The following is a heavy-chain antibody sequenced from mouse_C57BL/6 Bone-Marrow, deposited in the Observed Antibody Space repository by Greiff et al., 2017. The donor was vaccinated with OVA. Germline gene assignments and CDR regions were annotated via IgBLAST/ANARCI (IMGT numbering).Heavy chain of an antibody. Sequence: VQLQQSGAELVRPGASVKLSCTASGFNIKDDYMHWVKQRPEQGLEWIGWIDPENGDTEYASKFQGKATITADTSSNTAYLQLSSLTSEDTAVYYCTDSNYPYAMDYWGQGTSVTVSS. D-gene: IGHD2-5*01. J-gene: IGHJ4*01. V-gene: IGHV14-4*01. CDR3: TDSNYPYAMDY. CDR1: GFNIKDDY. CDR2: IDPENGDT.